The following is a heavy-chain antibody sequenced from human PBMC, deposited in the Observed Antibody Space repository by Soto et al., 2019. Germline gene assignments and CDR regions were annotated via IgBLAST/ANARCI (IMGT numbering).Heavy chain of an antibody. D-gene: IGHD2-2*01. J-gene: IGHJ6*02. Sequence: QLQLQESGSGLVKPSQTLSLTCAVSGGSISSGGYSWSCIRQPPVKGLEWIGYIYHSGSTYYNPSLKSRVTISVDRSKNQFSLKLSSVTAADTAVYYCASISTSYYYGMDVWGQGTTVTVSS. CDR2: IYHSGST. CDR3: ASISTSYYYGMDV. CDR1: GGSISSGGYS. V-gene: IGHV4-30-2*01.